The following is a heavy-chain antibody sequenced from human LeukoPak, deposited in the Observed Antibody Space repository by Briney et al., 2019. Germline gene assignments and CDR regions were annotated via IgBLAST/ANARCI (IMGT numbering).Heavy chain of an antibody. V-gene: IGHV3-53*01. CDR1: GFTVSSNY. Sequence: GGSLRLSCAASGFTVSSNYMSWVRQAPGKGLEWVSVIYSGGRTYYADSVKGRFTISRDNSKNTLYLQMNSLRAEDTAVYYCARSTSGSYPGDYWGQGTLVTVSS. CDR2: IYSGGRT. CDR3: ARSTSGSYPGDY. J-gene: IGHJ4*02. D-gene: IGHD1-26*01.